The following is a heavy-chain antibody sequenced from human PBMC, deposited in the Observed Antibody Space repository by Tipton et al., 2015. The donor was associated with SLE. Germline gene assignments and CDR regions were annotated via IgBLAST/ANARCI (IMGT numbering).Heavy chain of an antibody. CDR3: GNSMVRGVFEF. Sequence: TLSLTCAVYGGSFSGYYWSWIRQPPGKGLEWIGEINHSGSTKYNPSLKSRVTMSLDTSKNQLSLRLTSVTASDTAVYYCGNSMVRGVFEFWGQGTLVTVSS. J-gene: IGHJ4*02. CDR2: INHSGST. D-gene: IGHD3-10*01. V-gene: IGHV4-34*01. CDR1: GGSFSGYY.